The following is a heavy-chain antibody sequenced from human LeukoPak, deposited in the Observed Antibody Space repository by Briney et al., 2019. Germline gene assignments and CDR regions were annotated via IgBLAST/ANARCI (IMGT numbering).Heavy chain of an antibody. V-gene: IGHV4-34*01. D-gene: IGHD2-8*01. CDR2: INHSGST. CDR3: ARLMVANIRKEFDY. J-gene: IGHJ4*02. Sequence: PSETLSLTCAVYGGFISGYYWTWIRQPPGKGVEWTGEINHSGSTNYNPSLKSRVTISVDTSKHQFSLKLSSVTAADTAVYYCARLMVANIRKEFDYWGQGTLVTVSS. CDR1: GGFISGYY.